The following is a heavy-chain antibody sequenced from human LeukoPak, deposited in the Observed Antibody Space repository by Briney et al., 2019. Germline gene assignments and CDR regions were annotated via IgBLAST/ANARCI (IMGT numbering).Heavy chain of an antibody. D-gene: IGHD2-15*01. CDR1: GYTFTSYY. Sequence: ASVKVSCKASGYTFTSYYMHWVRQAPGQGLEWMGIINPSGGSTSYAQKFQGRVTMTRDTSTSTVYMELSSLRSEDTAVYYCARDGDCSGGSCCSVVWRKNGMDVWGQGTTVTVSS. J-gene: IGHJ6*02. V-gene: IGHV1-46*01. CDR3: ARDGDCSGGSCCSVVWRKNGMDV. CDR2: INPSGGST.